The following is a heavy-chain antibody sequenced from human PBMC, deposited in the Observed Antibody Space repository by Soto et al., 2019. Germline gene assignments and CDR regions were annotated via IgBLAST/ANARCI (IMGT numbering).Heavy chain of an antibody. V-gene: IGHV4-34*01. J-gene: IGHJ6*02. CDR3: VRFSGIRFLRKDYYYVMDV. CDR2: INHSGST. Sequence: SETLSLTCAIFGWSLSGYYLTSFRQPPGKGLELIGEINHSGSTNYYPSLKSRVTISVDTSKNQFSLKLSSVTAADTAVYYCVRFSGIRFLRKDYYYVMDVWGQGTTVTVSS. D-gene: IGHD3-3*01. CDR1: GWSLSGYY.